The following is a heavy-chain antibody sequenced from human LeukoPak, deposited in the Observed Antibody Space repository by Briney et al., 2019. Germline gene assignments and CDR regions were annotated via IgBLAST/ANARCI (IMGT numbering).Heavy chain of an antibody. V-gene: IGHV3-48*03. D-gene: IGHD2-15*01. CDR1: GFTFSSYE. Sequence: PGGTLRLSCAASGFTFSSYEMNWVRQAPGKGLEWVSYISSSGSTIYYADSVKGRFTISRDNTQNSLYLQMNSLRAEDTAVYYCARDDLAALGYWGQGTLVTVSS. CDR2: ISSSGSTI. J-gene: IGHJ4*02. CDR3: ARDDLAALGY.